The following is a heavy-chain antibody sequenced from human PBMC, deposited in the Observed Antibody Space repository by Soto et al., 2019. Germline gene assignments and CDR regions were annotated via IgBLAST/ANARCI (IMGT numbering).Heavy chain of an antibody. J-gene: IGHJ5*02. CDR1: GGSISSSSYY. Sequence: SETLSLTCTVSGGSISSSSYYWGWIRQPPGKGLEWIGSIYYSGSTYYNPSLKSRVTISVDTSKNQFSLKLSSVTAADTAVYYCARHEFGCSSTSCYVGFDPWGQGTLVTVSS. V-gene: IGHV4-39*01. CDR3: ARHEFGCSSTSCYVGFDP. CDR2: IYYSGST. D-gene: IGHD2-2*01.